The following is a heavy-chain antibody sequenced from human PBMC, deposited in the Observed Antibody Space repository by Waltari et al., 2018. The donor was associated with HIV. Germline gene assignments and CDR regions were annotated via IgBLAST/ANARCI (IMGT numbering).Heavy chain of an antibody. CDR1: GYTFTSYE. V-gene: IGHV1-8*02. CDR3: ASRLDYYDSSGYPTNWFDP. Sequence: QVQLVQSGAEVKKPGASVQVSCKASGYTFTSYEIHWVRKATGQGREWMGWMNPNSGNTGYAQKFQGRVTMTRNTSISTAYMELSSLRSEDTAVYYCASRLDYYDSSGYPTNWFDPWGQGTLVTVSS. CDR2: MNPNSGNT. J-gene: IGHJ5*02. D-gene: IGHD3-22*01.